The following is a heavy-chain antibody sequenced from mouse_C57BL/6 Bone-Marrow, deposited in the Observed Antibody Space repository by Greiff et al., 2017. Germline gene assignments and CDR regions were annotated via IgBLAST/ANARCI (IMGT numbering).Heavy chain of an antibody. J-gene: IGHJ4*01. CDR3: ARRYGNYYAMDY. CDR2: IYPGSGST. CDR1: GYTFTSYW. Sequence: VQLQQPGAELVKPGASVKMSCKASGYTFTSYWITWVKQRPGQGLEWIGDIYPGSGSTNYNEKFKSKSTLTVDTSSSTAYMQLSSLTSEDSAVYYCARRYGNYYAMDYWGQGTSVTVSS. V-gene: IGHV1-55*01. D-gene: IGHD2-1*01.